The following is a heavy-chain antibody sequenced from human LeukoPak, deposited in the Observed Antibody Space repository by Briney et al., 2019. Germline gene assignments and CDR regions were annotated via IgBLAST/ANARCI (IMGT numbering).Heavy chain of an antibody. CDR2: IIPIFGTA. J-gene: IGHJ4*02. D-gene: IGHD5-18*01. CDR3: ARDRGYSYGLATYYFDF. V-gene: IGHV1-69*13. Sequence: SVKVSCKASGGTFSSYAISWVRQAPGQGLEWMGGIIPIFGTANYAQKFQGRVTITADESTSTAYMELSSLRSEDTAVYYCARDRGYSYGLATYYFDFWGQGTLVTVSS. CDR1: GGTFSSYA.